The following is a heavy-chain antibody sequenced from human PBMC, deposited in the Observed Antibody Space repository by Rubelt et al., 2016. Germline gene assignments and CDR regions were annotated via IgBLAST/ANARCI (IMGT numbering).Heavy chain of an antibody. Sequence: VRQAPGQGLEWMGWINPNSGGTNYAQKFQGWVTMTRDTSISTAYMELSRLRSDDTAVYYCARDRRIVGATVRDGSDYFDYWGQGTLVTVSS. D-gene: IGHD1-26*01. V-gene: IGHV1-2*04. CDR2: INPNSGGT. CDR3: ARDRRIVGATVRDGSDYFDY. J-gene: IGHJ4*02.